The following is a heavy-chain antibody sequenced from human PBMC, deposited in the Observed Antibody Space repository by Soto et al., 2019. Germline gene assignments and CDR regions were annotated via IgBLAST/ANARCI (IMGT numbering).Heavy chain of an antibody. J-gene: IGHJ6*02. CDR3: ARSQGSSTSLEIYYYYYYGMDV. V-gene: IGHV1-69*01. CDR2: IIPISGTA. Sequence: QVQLVQSGAEVKKPGSSVKVSCKASGGTFSSYAIRWVRQAPGQGLEWMGGIIPISGTANYAQKFQGRVTITAGESTSTAYMELSSLRSEDTAVYYCARSQGSSTSLEIYYYYYYGMDVWGQGTTVTGSS. CDR1: GGTFSSYA. D-gene: IGHD2-2*01.